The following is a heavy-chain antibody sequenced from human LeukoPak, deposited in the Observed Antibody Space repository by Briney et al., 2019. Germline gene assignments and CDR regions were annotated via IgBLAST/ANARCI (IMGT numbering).Heavy chain of an antibody. CDR2: INPNGGGT. D-gene: IGHD1-14*01. V-gene: IGHV1-2*02. CDR3: ARDGASTAPEAGY. CDR1: GYTFTGYY. J-gene: IGHJ4*02. Sequence: SVNVSCEASGYTFTGYYIHGVRQAPGQGGEWVGGINPNGGGTNYAQKFQGGVTMTRDPSISRASMELSRLRSGDRAVYYFARDGASTAPEAGYSGAGTL.